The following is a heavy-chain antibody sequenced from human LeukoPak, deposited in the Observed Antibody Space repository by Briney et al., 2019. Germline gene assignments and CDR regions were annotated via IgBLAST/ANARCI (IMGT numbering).Heavy chain of an antibody. CDR1: GFIFSSYA. CDR2: IWYDGSNK. D-gene: IGHD1-26*01. Sequence: GGSLRLSCAASGFIFSSYAFNWVRQAPGKGLEWVALIWYDGSNKYYADSVKGRFTISRDNSRNTLYLQMNSLRAEDTAVYYCARLRGSYMDSWGQGTLVTVSS. CDR3: ARLRGSYMDS. J-gene: IGHJ4*02. V-gene: IGHV3-33*08.